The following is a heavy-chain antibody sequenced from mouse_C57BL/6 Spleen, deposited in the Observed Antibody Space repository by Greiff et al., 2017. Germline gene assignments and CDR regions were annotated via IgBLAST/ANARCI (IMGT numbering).Heavy chain of an antibody. D-gene: IGHD1-1*01. CDR3: ALRGSSPYWYFDV. Sequence: DVMLVESGGGLVKPGGSLKLSCAASGFTFSSYAMSWVRQTPEKRLEWVATISDGGSYTYYPDNVKGRFTISRDNAKNNLYLQMSHLKSEDTAMYYCALRGSSPYWYFDVWGTGTTVTVSS. V-gene: IGHV5-4*03. J-gene: IGHJ1*03. CDR2: ISDGGSYT. CDR1: GFTFSSYA.